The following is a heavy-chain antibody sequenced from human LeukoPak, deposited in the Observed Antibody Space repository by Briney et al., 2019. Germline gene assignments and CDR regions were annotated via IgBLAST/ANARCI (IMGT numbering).Heavy chain of an antibody. D-gene: IGHD3-22*01. Sequence: GGSLRLSCAASGFTFSNAWMNWVRQAPGKGLEWVGRIKSKTDGGTTDYAAPVKGRFTISRDDSKNTLYLQMNSLKTEDTAVYYCTTRITMTVVDTRLDYWGQGTLVTVSS. J-gene: IGHJ4*02. CDR1: GFTFSNAW. CDR3: TTRITMTVVDTRLDY. CDR2: IKSKTDGGTT. V-gene: IGHV3-15*07.